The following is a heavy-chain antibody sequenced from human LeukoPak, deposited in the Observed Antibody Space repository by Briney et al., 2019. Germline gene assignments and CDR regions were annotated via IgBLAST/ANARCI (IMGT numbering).Heavy chain of an antibody. J-gene: IGHJ4*02. CDR2: VYHSGIT. Sequence: SETLSLTCAVSDYSISSGNYWGWIRQPPGKGLEWIGSVYHSGITHYRPSLKSRVTISVDTSKNQFSLKLSSVTAADTAVYYCARNDSSGYFDYWGQGTLVTVSS. CDR3: ARNDSSGYFDY. D-gene: IGHD3-22*01. CDR1: DYSISSGNY. V-gene: IGHV4-38-2*01.